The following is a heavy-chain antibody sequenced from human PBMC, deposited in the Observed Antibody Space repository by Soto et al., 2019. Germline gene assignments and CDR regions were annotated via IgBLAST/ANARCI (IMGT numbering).Heavy chain of an antibody. CDR3: ARDPSPPDY. D-gene: IGHD6-6*01. CDR2: IKQDGSEK. CDR1: GFTFSSYW. V-gene: IGHV3-7*05. J-gene: IGHJ4*02. Sequence: GGSLRLSCAASGFTFSSYWMSWVRQAPGKGLEWVGNIKQDGSEKYYVDSVKGRFTISRDNAKNSLFLQMSSLRDEDTAVYYCARDPSPPDYWGQGTLVTVSS.